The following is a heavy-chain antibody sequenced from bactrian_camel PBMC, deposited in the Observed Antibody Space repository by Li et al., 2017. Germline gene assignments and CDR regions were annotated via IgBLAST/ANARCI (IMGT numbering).Heavy chain of an antibody. CDR2: LYPVDGVT. CDR3: AAVSTGPCLSVISRGSPQRGDFQF. Sequence: HVQLVESGGGSVQTGGSLRLSCVASGWNSKTQCMGWLRQAPGQVREGVASLYPVDGVTQYSDSVKGRFTIAQENAKNTHFLVMSNLQPEDSAVYYCAAVSTGPCLSVISRGSPQRGDFQFWGQGTQVTVS. CDR1: GWNSKTQC. J-gene: IGHJ4*01. V-gene: IGHV3S54*01. D-gene: IGHD7*01.